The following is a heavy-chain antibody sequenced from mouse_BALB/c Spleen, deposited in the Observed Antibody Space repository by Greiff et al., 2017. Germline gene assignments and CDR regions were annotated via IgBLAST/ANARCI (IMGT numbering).Heavy chain of an antibody. CDR2: ISSGGGST. CDR3: ARRFYGSSSVYFDY. J-gene: IGHJ2*01. Sequence: DVMLVESGGGLVKPGGSLKLSCAASGFAFSSYDMSWVRQTPEKRLEWVAYISSGGGSTYYPDTVKGRFTISRDNAKNTLYLQMSSLKSEDTAMYYCARRFYGSSSVYFDYWGQGTTLTVSS. D-gene: IGHD1-1*01. V-gene: IGHV5-12-1*01. CDR1: GFAFSSYD.